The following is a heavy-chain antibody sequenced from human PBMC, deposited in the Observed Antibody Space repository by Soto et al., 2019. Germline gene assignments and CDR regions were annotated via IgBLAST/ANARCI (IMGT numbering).Heavy chain of an antibody. CDR2: ISWNSGSI. CDR1: GLTFDDYA. Sequence: EVQLVESGGGLVQSGTSLRLSCAASGLTFDDYAMHWVRQAPGKDLEWVSGISWNSGSIGYADSVKGRFTISRDNAKNSLYLQMHSLRAGDTALYYCASGRGYDILTGYYHYFDYWGQGTLVTVSS. D-gene: IGHD3-9*01. CDR3: ASGRGYDILTGYYHYFDY. J-gene: IGHJ4*02. V-gene: IGHV3-9*01.